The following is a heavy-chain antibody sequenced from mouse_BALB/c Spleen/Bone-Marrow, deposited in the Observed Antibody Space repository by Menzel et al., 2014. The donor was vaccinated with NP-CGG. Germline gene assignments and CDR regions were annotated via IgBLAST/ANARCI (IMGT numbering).Heavy chain of an antibody. J-gene: IGHJ3*01. D-gene: IGHD4-1*01. CDR2: IYPYNGGS. Sequence: VQLQQSGPELVKPGASVKISCKASGYTFTDYNMHWVKQSHGKSLEWIGYIYPYNGGSAYNQKFKSKATLTVDNSSSTPYMELRSLTSEDSAVYYCARELGGAYWGQGTLVTVSA. CDR1: GYTFTDYN. V-gene: IGHV1S29*02. CDR3: ARELGGAY.